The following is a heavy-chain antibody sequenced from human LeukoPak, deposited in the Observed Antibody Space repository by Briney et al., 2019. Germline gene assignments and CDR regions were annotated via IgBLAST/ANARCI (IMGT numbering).Heavy chain of an antibody. J-gene: IGHJ6*04. CDR1: GFTFSTYA. CDR2: ISDTGGNT. D-gene: IGHD6-6*01. CDR3: ANLFHRSSPHFV. V-gene: IGHV3-23*01. Sequence: QPGGSLRLSCAASGFTFSTYAMTWVRQAPGKGPEWVSSISDTGGNTYYADAMKGWFTISRHNYKKIQYLKMRSLRADDPALYYGANLFHRSSPHFVWGKGTTVTVSS.